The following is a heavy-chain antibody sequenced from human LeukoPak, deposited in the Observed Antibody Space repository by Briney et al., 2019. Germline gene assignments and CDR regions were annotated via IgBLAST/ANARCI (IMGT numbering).Heavy chain of an antibody. CDR3: ARVELGINPDWYYYYYMDV. Sequence: SETLSLTYTVSGGSISGYSWSWIRQPPGKGLEWIAYIHDSGSTNYNPSVKSRLTTSVDTSKNQFSLRLSSITAADTAVYFCARVELGINPDWYYYYYMDVWGNGTTVTVSS. CDR1: GGSISGYS. D-gene: IGHD7-27*01. V-gene: IGHV4-59*01. CDR2: IHDSGST. J-gene: IGHJ6*03.